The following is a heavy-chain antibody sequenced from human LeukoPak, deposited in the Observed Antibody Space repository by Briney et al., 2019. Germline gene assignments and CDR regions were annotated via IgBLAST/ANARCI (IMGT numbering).Heavy chain of an antibody. CDR3: ASSDYGGNSEIY. J-gene: IGHJ4*02. D-gene: IGHD4-23*01. Sequence: ASVKVSCKASGYTFTGYYMHWVRQAPGQGPEWMGWINPNSGGTNYAQKFQGRVTMTRDTSISTAYMELSRLRSDDTAVYYCASSDYGGNSEIYWGQGTLVTVSS. CDR1: GYTFTGYY. V-gene: IGHV1-2*02. CDR2: INPNSGGT.